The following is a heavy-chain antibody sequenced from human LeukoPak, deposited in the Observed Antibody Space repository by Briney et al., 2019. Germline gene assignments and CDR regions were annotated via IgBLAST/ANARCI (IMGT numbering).Heavy chain of an antibody. Sequence: EASVKVSCKASGYTFTSYGITWVRQAPGQGLEWMGGIIPIFDTAKYSQRFQGRVTITADKSTSIAYMELSSLRSEDTAVYYCARERYSYGSRKVAGFDSWGQGTLVTVSS. CDR1: GYTFTSYG. J-gene: IGHJ4*02. V-gene: IGHV1-69*06. CDR3: ARERYSYGSRKVAGFDS. D-gene: IGHD5-18*01. CDR2: IIPIFDTA.